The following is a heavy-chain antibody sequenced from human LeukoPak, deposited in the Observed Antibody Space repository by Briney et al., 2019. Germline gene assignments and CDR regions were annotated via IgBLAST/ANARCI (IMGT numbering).Heavy chain of an antibody. Sequence: SGGSLKLSCAASGFTFSGSVMHWVRQAAGKGLEWVGRIRSKRNNYATAYAASVKGRFTISRDDSKNTVYLRMDSLKTEDTALYYCSRLEDTSPIEVALDIWGQGTVVTVSS. V-gene: IGHV3-73*01. CDR3: SRLEDTSPIEVALDI. CDR2: IRSKRNNYAT. D-gene: IGHD2-2*01. J-gene: IGHJ3*02. CDR1: GFTFSGSV.